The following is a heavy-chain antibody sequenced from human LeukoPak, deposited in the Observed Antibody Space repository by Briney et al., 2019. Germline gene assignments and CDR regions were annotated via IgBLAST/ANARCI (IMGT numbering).Heavy chain of an antibody. J-gene: IGHJ4*02. V-gene: IGHV1-69*05. CDR3: ARVGPLGGSSWYAGILGYSDF. CDR2: IIPAFGSS. Sequence: VASVKVSCKASGGTFSKYAINWVRQAPGKGLEWMGGIIPAFGSSNYAQKFQGRVTLTTDTSTNTAYVEMSSLRSEDTAVYYCARVGPLGGSSWYAGILGYSDFWGQGTLVTVSS. CDR1: GGTFSKYA. D-gene: IGHD6-13*01.